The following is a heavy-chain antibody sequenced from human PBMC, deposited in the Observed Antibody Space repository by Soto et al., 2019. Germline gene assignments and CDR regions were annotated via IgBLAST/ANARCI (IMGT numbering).Heavy chain of an antibody. Sequence: ASVKVSCKASGYTFTGYYMHWVRQAPGQGLEWMGWINPNSGGTNYAQKFQGWVTMTRDTSISTAYMELSRLRSDDTAVYYCARSGGDAAMARHDANWFDPWGQGTLVTVSS. CDR1: GYTFTGYY. V-gene: IGHV1-2*04. J-gene: IGHJ5*02. D-gene: IGHD5-18*01. CDR3: ARSGGDAAMARHDANWFDP. CDR2: INPNSGGT.